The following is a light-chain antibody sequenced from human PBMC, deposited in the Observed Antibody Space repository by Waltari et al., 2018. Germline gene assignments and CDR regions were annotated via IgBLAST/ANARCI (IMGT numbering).Light chain of an antibody. J-gene: IGKJ5*01. CDR1: RVTSFN. Sequence: ELLMTQSPATLSLSPGERASLPCRASRVTSFNLAWYQQRPGQPPSLLIFHASTRATGIPARFSGSGSGTEFTLTIRTLQSEDSGVYYCQQYNVWPPITFGQGTRLEIK. CDR2: HAS. V-gene: IGKV3-15*01. CDR3: QQYNVWPPIT.